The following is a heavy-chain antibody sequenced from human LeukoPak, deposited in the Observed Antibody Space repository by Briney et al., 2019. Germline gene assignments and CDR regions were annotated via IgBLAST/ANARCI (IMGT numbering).Heavy chain of an antibody. CDR2: IYHSGST. V-gene: IGHV4-38-2*01. D-gene: IGHD6-13*01. CDR1: GYSITSGYY. Sequence: SETLSLTCAVSGYSITSGYYWGWIRQPPGKGLEWIASIYHSGSTNYNPSLKSRVTISVDTSKNQFSLKLSSVTAADTAVYYCARGLLSHSSSQGDYWGQGTLVTVSS. CDR3: ARGLLSHSSSQGDY. J-gene: IGHJ4*02.